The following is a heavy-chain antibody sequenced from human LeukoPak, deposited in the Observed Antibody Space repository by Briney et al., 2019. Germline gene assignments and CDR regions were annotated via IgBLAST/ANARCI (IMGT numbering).Heavy chain of an antibody. V-gene: IGHV3-20*04. D-gene: IGHD3-22*01. CDR1: GFKFDDYG. Sequence: GGSLRLSCAASGFKFDDYGMSWVRQAPGKGLEWVCDINWNGAWTGYADSVKGRFTISRDNAKNSLYLQMNSLRAEDTTLYYCAGYYYDSSRGFDLWGQGTLVTVSA. CDR3: AGYYYDSSRGFDL. CDR2: INWNGAWT. J-gene: IGHJ5*02.